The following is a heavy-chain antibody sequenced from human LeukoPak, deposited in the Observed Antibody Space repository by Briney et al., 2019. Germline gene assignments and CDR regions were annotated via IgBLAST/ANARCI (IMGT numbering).Heavy chain of an antibody. CDR3: CLDTAMVSFDY. CDR1: GYSFTSYW. D-gene: IGHD5-18*01. Sequence: GESLKISCKGSGYSFTSYWIGWVRQMPGKGLEWMGIIYPGDSDTRYSPSFQGQVTISADKSIGTAYLQWGSLKASDTAMYYCCLDTAMVSFDYWGQGTLVTVSS. J-gene: IGHJ4*02. CDR2: IYPGDSDT. V-gene: IGHV5-51*01.